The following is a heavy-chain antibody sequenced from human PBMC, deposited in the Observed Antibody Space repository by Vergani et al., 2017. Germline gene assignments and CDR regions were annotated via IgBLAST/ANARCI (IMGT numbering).Heavy chain of an antibody. D-gene: IGHD3-10*01. Sequence: EVQLVQSGAEVKKPGATVKISCKVSGYTFSDYFMHWVQQAPGKGLEWVGLIDVEDGETKYAEKFQDRVTITADTSTDTAYMELSGLKSEDTAVYYCATLPLVRGVRSFTHSLFDPWGQGTLVTVSS. CDR2: IDVEDGET. J-gene: IGHJ5*02. CDR3: ATLPLVRGVRSFTHSLFDP. V-gene: IGHV1-69-2*01. CDR1: GYTFSDYF.